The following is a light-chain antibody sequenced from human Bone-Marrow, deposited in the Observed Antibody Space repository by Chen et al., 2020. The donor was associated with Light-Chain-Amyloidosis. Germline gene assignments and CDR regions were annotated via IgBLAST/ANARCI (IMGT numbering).Light chain of an antibody. V-gene: IGLV6-57*01. CDR2: EDD. CDR1: SGSIATNC. J-gene: IGLJ3*02. CDR3: QSYQGSSQGV. Sequence: NFMLTQPHSVSESPGKTVIISCTRSSGSIATNCVQWYQQRPGSSPTTVIYEDDQRPSGVPDRFSGSIDRSSNSASLTISGLKTEDEADYDCQSYQGSSQGVFGGGTKLTVL.